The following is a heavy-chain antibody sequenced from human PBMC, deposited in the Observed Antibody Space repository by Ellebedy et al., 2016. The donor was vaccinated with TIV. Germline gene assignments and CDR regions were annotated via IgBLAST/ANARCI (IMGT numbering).Heavy chain of an antibody. CDR1: GFTFIDYT. J-gene: IGHJ4*02. Sequence: GGSLRLXCAASGFTFIDYTMNWVRQAPGKGLEWVSSISSTGRFIYYADSLKDRFTISRDNAKNSLLLQMNSLRAEDTAVYYCAREAAVPAAIYGRFDYWGQGTLVTVSS. V-gene: IGHV3-21*01. CDR2: ISSTGRFI. CDR3: AREAAVPAAIYGRFDY. D-gene: IGHD2-2*02.